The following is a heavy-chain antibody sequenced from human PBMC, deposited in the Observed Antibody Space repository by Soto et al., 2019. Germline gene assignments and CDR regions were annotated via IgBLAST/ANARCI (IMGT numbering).Heavy chain of an antibody. D-gene: IGHD3-22*01. CDR3: ARGWGYDSTDYYYAY. V-gene: IGHV1-69*01. Sequence: QVQLVQSGAEVRKPGSSVRVSCKASGGSFNRHTISWVRQAPGQGLEWMGGIIPIFGTANHAQKFQGRVTIIADESTSTVYMELSSLRSDDTAIDYCARGWGYDSTDYYYAYWGLGTLVIVSS. J-gene: IGHJ4*02. CDR2: IIPIFGTA. CDR1: GGSFNRHT.